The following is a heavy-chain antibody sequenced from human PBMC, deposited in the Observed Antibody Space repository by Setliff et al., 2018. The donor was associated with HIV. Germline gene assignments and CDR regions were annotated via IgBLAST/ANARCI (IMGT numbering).Heavy chain of an antibody. V-gene: IGHV4-61*02. J-gene: IGHJ4*01. D-gene: IGHD3-10*01. CDR2: IYTSGST. CDR3: ARVAFYGPGSHDYFDH. CDR1: GVSINTGSFY. Sequence: PSETLSLTCTVSGVSINTGSFYWNWIRQPAGKGLEWIGRIYTSGSTSYTPSLKSRVSISVDTSKNQFSLKLNSVTATDTATYYCARVAFYGPGSHDYFDHWGHGILVTVSS.